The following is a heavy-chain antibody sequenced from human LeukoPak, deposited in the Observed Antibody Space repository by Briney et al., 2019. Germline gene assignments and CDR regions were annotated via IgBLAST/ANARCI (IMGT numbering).Heavy chain of an antibody. D-gene: IGHD3-10*01. V-gene: IGHV1-69*02. CDR2: IIPILGIA. J-gene: IGHJ3*02. Sequence: GASVKVSCKASGYTFTGYYLHWVRQAPGQGLGWMGRIIPILGIANYAQKFQGRVTITADKSTSTAYMELSSLRSEDTAVYYCARRVRGVSTLLNDAFDIWGQGTMVTVSS. CDR1: GYTFTGYY. CDR3: ARRVRGVSTLLNDAFDI.